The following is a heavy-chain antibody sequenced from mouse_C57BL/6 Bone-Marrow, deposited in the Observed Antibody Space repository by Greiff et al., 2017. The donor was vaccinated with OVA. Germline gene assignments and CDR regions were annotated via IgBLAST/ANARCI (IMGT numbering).Heavy chain of an antibody. Sequence: VQLQQSGPELVKPGASVKIPCKASGYTFTDYNLDWVKQSHGKSLEWVGDIYPNNGGNFYNQKFKGKATLTVDKSSSTAYMELRSLKYEDTEVYYCARRDDYDYWGQGTTLTVSS. CDR1: GYTFTDYN. J-gene: IGHJ2*01. CDR3: ARRDDYDY. V-gene: IGHV1-18*01. CDR2: IYPNNGGN. D-gene: IGHD2-4*01.